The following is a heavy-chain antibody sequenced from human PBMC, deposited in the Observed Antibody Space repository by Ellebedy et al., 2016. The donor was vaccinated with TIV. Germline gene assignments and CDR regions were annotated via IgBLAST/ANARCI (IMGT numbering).Heavy chain of an antibody. CDR3: ARAPDLDTPVVD. CDR2: VYAVGDT. J-gene: IGHJ4*02. V-gene: IGHV3-66*01. Sequence: PGGSLRLSCAASGFVVTSNYMNWVRQAPGKGLEWLSIVYAVGDTYYADSVKARFTISRDTSKNMVYLQMTTLKAEDTAVYYCARAPDLDTPVVDWGQGTLVTVSS. D-gene: IGHD5-18*01. CDR1: GFVVTSNY.